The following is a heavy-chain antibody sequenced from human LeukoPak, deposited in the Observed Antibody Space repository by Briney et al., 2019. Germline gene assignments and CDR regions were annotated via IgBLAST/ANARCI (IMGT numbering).Heavy chain of an antibody. CDR3: ARVYDILTGTSETTY. CDR2: IIPIFGTA. J-gene: IGHJ4*02. V-gene: IGHV1-69*01. CDR1: GGTFSSYA. Sequence: GASVKVSCKASGGTFSSYAISWVRQAPGQGLEWMGGIIPIFGTANYAQKFQGRVTITADESTSTAYMELSSLRSEDTAVYYCARVYDILTGTSETTYWGQGTLVTVSS. D-gene: IGHD3-9*01.